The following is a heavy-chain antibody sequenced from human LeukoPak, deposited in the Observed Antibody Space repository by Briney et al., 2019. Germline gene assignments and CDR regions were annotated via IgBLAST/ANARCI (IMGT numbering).Heavy chain of an antibody. J-gene: IGHJ4*02. CDR1: GFTFDDYT. Sequence: GGSLRLSCAASGFTFDDYTMHWVRQAPGKGLEWVSLISWDGGSTYYADSVKGRFTISRDNSKNSLYLQMNSLRTEDTALYYCAKGSQWGLLGGVIDYWGQGTLVTVSS. V-gene: IGHV3-43*01. CDR3: AKGSQWGLLGGVIDY. D-gene: IGHD1-26*01. CDR2: ISWDGGST.